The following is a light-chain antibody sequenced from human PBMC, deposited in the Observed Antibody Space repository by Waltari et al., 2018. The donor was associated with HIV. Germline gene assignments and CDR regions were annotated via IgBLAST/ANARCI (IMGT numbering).Light chain of an antibody. CDR3: CSYAGPSTFVL. CDR2: EGS. CDR1: TTDVGSSKL. J-gene: IGLJ2*01. Sequence: QSALTQPAYVSGSPGQSITISCTGTTTDVGSSKLVSWYQHHPGKAPKLMIYEGSQRPAGISNRFSGSKSGNTASLTISGLQAEDEADYYCCSYAGPSTFVLFGGGTMLTVL. V-gene: IGLV2-23*03.